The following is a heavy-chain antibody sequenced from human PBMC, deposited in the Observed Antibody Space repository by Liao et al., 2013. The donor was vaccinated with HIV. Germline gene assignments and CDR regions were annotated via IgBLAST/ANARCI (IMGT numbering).Heavy chain of an antibody. J-gene: IGHJ4*02. V-gene: IGHV4-61*10. CDR2: IDHTGST. D-gene: IGHD3-10*01. CDR1: GGSMNSGSYY. Sequence: QVQLQESGPGLVKPSETLSLTCAVSGGSMNSGSYYWTWIRQPAGKGLEWIGHIDHTGSTNYNPSLNSRVTISVDTSKNQFSLNLTSVTAADTAVYYCSRGGLEFWGQGTSVTVSS. CDR3: SRGGLEF.